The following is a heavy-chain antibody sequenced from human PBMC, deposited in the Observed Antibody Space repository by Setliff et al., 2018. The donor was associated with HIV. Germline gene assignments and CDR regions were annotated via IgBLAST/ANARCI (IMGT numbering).Heavy chain of an antibody. CDR3: ARRAVQDGSVTSSNWFES. D-gene: IGHD2-2*01. Sequence: SETLSLTCAVYGGPFSNVYWNWIRQSPGKGLEWIGNIYYDGSAYYNPSLKSRVTILIDTSKNQFSLKLSSVTAADTAVYYCARRAVQDGSVTSSNWFESWGQGTLVTVSS. CDR1: GGPFSNVY. CDR2: IYYDGSA. V-gene: IGHV4-34*01. J-gene: IGHJ5*01.